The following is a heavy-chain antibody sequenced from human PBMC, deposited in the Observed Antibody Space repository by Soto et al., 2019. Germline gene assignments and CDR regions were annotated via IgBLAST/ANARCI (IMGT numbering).Heavy chain of an antibody. D-gene: IGHD6-13*01. CDR2: IIPILGIA. CDR3: ARVTEYSSSPNSFDP. J-gene: IGHJ5*02. Sequence: QVQLVQSGAEVKKPGSSVKVSCKASGGTFSSYTISWVRQAPGQGLEWMGRIIPILGIAKYARKFQGRITITADKTTSTDYMELSSLRSEDTAVNYCARVTEYSSSPNSFDPWGEGTLVTVSS. V-gene: IGHV1-69*02. CDR1: GGTFSSYT.